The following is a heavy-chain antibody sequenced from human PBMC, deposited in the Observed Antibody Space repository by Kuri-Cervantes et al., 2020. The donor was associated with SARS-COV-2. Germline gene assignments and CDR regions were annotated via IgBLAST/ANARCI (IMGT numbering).Heavy chain of an antibody. CDR2: IYDDDTT. CDR3: ATKDGVASTP. D-gene: IGHD2-15*01. CDR1: GSLFSSYY. Sequence: GESLMISCAGSGSLFSSYYMNWVRLAPGKRLEWVSIIYDDDTTDYADSVKGRFTISRDNSKNTLYLQMNNLRAEDTAVYYCATKDGVASTPWGPGTLVTVSS. J-gene: IGHJ5*02. V-gene: IGHV3-53*01.